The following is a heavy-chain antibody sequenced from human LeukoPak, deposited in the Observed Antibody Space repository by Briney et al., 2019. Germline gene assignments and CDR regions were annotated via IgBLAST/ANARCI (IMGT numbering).Heavy chain of an antibody. V-gene: IGHV4-59*01. CDR2: IYYSGST. J-gene: IGHJ4*02. CDR3: ARIAYYYDSSGYYFGYYFDY. D-gene: IGHD3-22*01. Sequence: SETLSLTCTVSGGFISSYYWSWIRQPPGKGLEWIGYIYYSGSTNYNPSLKSRVTISVDTSQNQFSLKLSSVTAADTAVYYCARIAYYYDSSGYYFGYYFDYWGQGTLVTVSS. CDR1: GGFISSYY.